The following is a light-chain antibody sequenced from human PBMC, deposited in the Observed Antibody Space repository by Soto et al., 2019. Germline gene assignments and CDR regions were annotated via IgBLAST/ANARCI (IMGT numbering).Light chain of an antibody. J-gene: IGLJ3*02. CDR3: SSYTRGSTLV. Sequence: QPVLTQPASVSGSPGQSITISCTGTSSDVGGYNYVSWYQQHPDKAPKLMIYEVSNRPSGVSNRFSGSKSGNTACLTNSGLQSEDEGNYYCSSYTRGSTLVFGGGTKVTVL. CDR2: EVS. V-gene: IGLV2-14*01. CDR1: SSDVGGYNY.